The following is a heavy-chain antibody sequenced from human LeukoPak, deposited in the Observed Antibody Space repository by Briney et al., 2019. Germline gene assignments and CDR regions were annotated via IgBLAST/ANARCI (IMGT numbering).Heavy chain of an antibody. J-gene: IGHJ5*02. CDR3: ARGGSTYYYDSSGYTT. Sequence: ASVKVSCKASGYTFTSYYMHWVRQAPGQGLEWMGWISAYNGNTNYAQKLQGRVTMTTDTSTSTAYMELRSLRSDDTAVYYCARGGSTYYYDSSGYTTWGQGTLVTVSS. V-gene: IGHV1-18*04. D-gene: IGHD3-22*01. CDR1: GYTFTSYY. CDR2: ISAYNGNT.